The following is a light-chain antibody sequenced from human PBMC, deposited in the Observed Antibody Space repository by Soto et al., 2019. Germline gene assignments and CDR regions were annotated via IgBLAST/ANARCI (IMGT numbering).Light chain of an antibody. CDR1: QTISSSY. J-gene: IGKJ1*01. Sequence: EIVLTQSPGTLSLSPGQRATLSCRASQTISSSYLAWFQRRPGQAPRLLIYGASRRATGIPDRFSGSGSGTDFTLTISRLEPEDFAVYYCQQYRYSPWTCGQGTKVEIK. CDR3: QQYRYSPWT. V-gene: IGKV3-20*01. CDR2: GAS.